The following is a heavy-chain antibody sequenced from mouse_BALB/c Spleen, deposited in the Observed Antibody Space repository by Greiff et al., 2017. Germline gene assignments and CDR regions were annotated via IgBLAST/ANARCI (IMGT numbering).Heavy chain of an antibody. J-gene: IGHJ3*01. V-gene: IGHV5-17*02. CDR3: ASGTDGYYVGFAY. CDR1: GFTFSSFG. D-gene: IGHD2-3*01. CDR2: ISSGSSTI. Sequence: EVHLVESGGGLVQPGGSRKLSCAASGFTFSSFGMHWVRQAPEKGLEWVAYISSGSSTIYYADTVKGRFTISRDHPKNTLFLQMTSLRSEDTAMYYCASGTDGYYVGFAYWGQGTLVTVSA.